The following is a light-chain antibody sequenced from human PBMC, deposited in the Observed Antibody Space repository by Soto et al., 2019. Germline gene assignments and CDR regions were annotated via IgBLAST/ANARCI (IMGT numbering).Light chain of an antibody. CDR1: SSDVGAYNY. Sequence: QSVLTQPRSVSGSPGQSVTISCTGTSSDVGAYNYVSWYQHHPGKAPKVMIYDVSERPSGVPDRFSGSKSDNKASLTISGLQAEDEADYYCCSYAGSYSWVFGGGTKLTV. V-gene: IGLV2-11*01. CDR3: CSYAGSYSWV. J-gene: IGLJ3*02. CDR2: DVS.